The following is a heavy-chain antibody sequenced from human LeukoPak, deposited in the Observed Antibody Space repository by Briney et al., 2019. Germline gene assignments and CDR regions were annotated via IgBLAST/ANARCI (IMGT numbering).Heavy chain of an antibody. CDR2: IYYSGST. CDR3: ARLLQTGIAARHYYFDY. D-gene: IGHD6-6*01. Sequence: NSSETLSLTCTVSGGSISSGAYYWSWIRQHPGKGLEWIGYIYYSGSTYYNPSLKSRVTISVDTSKSQSSLKLSSVTAADTAVYYCARLLQTGIAARHYYFDYWGQGTLVTVSS. J-gene: IGHJ4*02. V-gene: IGHV4-31*03. CDR1: GGSISSGAYY.